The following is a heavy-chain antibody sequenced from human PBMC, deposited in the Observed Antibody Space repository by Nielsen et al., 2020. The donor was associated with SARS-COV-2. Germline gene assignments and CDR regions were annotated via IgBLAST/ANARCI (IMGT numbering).Heavy chain of an antibody. CDR2: INPNSGGT. CDR1: GYTFTGYY. D-gene: IGHD2-2*01. Sequence: ASVKVSCKASGYTFTGYYMHWVRQAPGQGLEWMGRINPNSGGTNYAQKFQGRVTMTRDTSISTAYMELSRLRSDDTAVYYCAREIVVVPAAMHYYYYMDVWGKGTTVTVSS. V-gene: IGHV1-2*06. J-gene: IGHJ6*03. CDR3: AREIVVVPAAMHYYYYMDV.